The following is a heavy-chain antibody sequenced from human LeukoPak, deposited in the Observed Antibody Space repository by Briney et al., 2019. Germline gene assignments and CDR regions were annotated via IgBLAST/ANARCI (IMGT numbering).Heavy chain of an antibody. CDR2: IDSDGSST. CDR1: GFTFSTDW. D-gene: IGHD3-22*01. CDR3: ARDWFYFDSSGYHRDAFDI. Sequence: PGGSLRLSCAASGFTFSTDWMHWVRQAPGKGLVWVSRIDSDGSSTDYADSVKGRFTISRDNAKNTLYLQMNSLRAEDTAVYYCARDWFYFDSSGYHRDAFDIWGQGTMVTVSS. V-gene: IGHV3-74*01. J-gene: IGHJ3*02.